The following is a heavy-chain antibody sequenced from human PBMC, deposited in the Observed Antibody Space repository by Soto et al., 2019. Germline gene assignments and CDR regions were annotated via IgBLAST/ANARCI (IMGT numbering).Heavy chain of an antibody. J-gene: IGHJ6*02. D-gene: IGHD6-6*01. V-gene: IGHV1-69*13. Sequence: SVKVSCKASGGTFSSYAISWVRQAPGQGLEWMGGIIPIFGTANYAQKFQGRVTITADESTSTAYMELSSLRSEDTAVYYCAGDRDSSSPYYYYGMDVWGQGTTVTVSS. CDR2: IIPIFGTA. CDR1: GGTFSSYA. CDR3: AGDRDSSSPYYYYGMDV.